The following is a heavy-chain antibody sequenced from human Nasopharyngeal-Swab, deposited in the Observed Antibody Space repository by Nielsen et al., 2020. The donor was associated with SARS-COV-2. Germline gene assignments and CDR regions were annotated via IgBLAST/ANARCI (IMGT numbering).Heavy chain of an antibody. D-gene: IGHD3-22*01. V-gene: IGHV1-69*04. CDR3: ASQGGGDYYDSRRYYNYVMDV. CDR2: IIPIFGIA. J-gene: IGHJ6*02. Sequence: SVKVSCKASGGTFSSYAISWVRQAPGQGLEWMGRIIPIFGIANYAQKLQRRVTITADKSTSTAYMELSSRRSEETAVYYCASQGGGDYYDSRRYYNYVMDVWGQGTTVTVSS. CDR1: GGTFSSYA.